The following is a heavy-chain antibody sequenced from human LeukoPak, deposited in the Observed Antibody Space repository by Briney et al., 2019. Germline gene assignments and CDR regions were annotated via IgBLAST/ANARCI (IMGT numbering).Heavy chain of an antibody. CDR2: IYSGGST. CDR3: ARAQVAWGDVVGATTLDYFDY. Sequence: GGSLTLSCAASGFTVSSNYMSWVRPAPGKGLEWVSVIYSGGSTYYADSVKGRFTISRHNSKNTLYLQMNSLRAEDTAVYYCARAQVAWGDVVGATTLDYFDYWGQGTLVTVSS. J-gene: IGHJ4*02. CDR1: GFTVSSNY. D-gene: IGHD1-26*01. V-gene: IGHV3-53*04.